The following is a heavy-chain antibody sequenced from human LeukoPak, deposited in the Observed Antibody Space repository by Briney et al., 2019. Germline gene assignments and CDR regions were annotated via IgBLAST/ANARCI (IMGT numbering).Heavy chain of an antibody. CDR2: INPNSGGT. CDR3: ARDRWYGGDVDY. J-gene: IGHJ4*02. V-gene: IGHV1-2*02. Sequence: ASVKVSCKASGYTFTGYHMHWVRQAPGQGLEWMGWINPNSGGTNYAQKFQGRVTMTRDTSISTAYMELSRPTSDDTAVYYCARDRWYGGDVDYWGQGTLVTVSS. D-gene: IGHD2-21*02. CDR1: GYTFTGYH.